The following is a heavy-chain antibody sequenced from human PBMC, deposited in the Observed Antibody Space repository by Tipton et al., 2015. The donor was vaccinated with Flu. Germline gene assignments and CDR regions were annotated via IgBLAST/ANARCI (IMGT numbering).Heavy chain of an antibody. J-gene: IGHJ4*02. CDR1: GASISSGGYY. D-gene: IGHD5-24*01. V-gene: IGHV4-31*03. CDR3: ARDVDGYNGHDY. Sequence: TLSLTCSVSGASISSGGYYWSWIRQHPGEGLEWLGYIYRSGSTYYNPSLKSRVTISVDTSNNQFSLKLRSVTAADTAVYYCARDVDGYNGHDYWGQGALVTVSS. CDR2: IYRSGST.